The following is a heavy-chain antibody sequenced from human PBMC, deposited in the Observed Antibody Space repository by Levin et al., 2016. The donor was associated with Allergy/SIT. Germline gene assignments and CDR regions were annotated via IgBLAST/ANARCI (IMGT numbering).Heavy chain of an antibody. CDR1: GYLFTAYW. Sequence: GESLKISCKGSGYLFTAYWIGWVRQMPGKGLEWMGMIHPADYDTRFSPSFQGRVTMSVDKSISTAYLQWSSLKASDTGIYFCARRGLLQKSGWYFGHWGQGTQVTVSS. J-gene: IGHJ4*02. V-gene: IGHV5-51*01. D-gene: IGHD6-19*01. CDR3: ARRGLLQKSGWYFGH. CDR2: IHPADYDT.